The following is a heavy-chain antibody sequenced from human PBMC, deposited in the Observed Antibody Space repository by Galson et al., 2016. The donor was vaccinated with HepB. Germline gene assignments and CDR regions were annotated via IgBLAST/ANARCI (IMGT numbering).Heavy chain of an antibody. D-gene: IGHD1-20*01. CDR3: AYTTTISGLYSH. CDR1: GFSLTTAAVG. V-gene: IGHV2-5*02. CDR2: IYWDDAK. Sequence: PALVKPTQTLTLTCSFSGFSLTTAAVGVGWIRQPPGQALEWIGLIYWDDAKRYRPSLKRRLTITKDTSKNQVVLTMTNMDPVDTGTYYCAYTTTISGLYSHWGQGSRVTVSS. J-gene: IGHJ4*02.